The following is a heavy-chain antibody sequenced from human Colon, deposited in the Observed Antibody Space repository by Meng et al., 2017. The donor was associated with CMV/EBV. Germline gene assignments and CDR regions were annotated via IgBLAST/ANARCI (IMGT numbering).Heavy chain of an antibody. Sequence: SGGDLVKTVGLLILSCVSSGFNFNDSYMYWFRRAPGKGLEWISYITSDTPYRLYSESVQGRFTISRDNAKNSLFLQMNSLRAEDTAVYYCAPYATSWSFEHWGQGTLVTVSS. CDR2: ITSDTPYR. CDR1: GFNFNDSY. V-gene: IGHV3-11*03. J-gene: IGHJ4*02. D-gene: IGHD2-2*01. CDR3: APYATSWSFEH.